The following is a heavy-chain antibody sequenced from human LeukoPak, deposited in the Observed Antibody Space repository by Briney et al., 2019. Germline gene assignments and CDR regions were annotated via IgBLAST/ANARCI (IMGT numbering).Heavy chain of an antibody. Sequence: PGRSLRLSXTASGFTFGDYAMSWFRQAPGKGLEWVGFIRSKAYGGTTEYAATVKGRFIISRDDSKSSVYLQMNSLKTEDTAVYYCTREHSYYYDNSGSDYWGQGALVTVSS. CDR3: TREHSYYYDNSGSDY. V-gene: IGHV3-49*03. CDR1: GFTFGDYA. CDR2: IRSKAYGGTT. J-gene: IGHJ4*02. D-gene: IGHD3-22*01.